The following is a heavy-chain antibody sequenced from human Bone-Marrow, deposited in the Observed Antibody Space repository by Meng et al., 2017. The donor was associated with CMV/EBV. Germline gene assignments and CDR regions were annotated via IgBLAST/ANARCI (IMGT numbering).Heavy chain of an antibody. CDR3: ARSPYCSSTSCSRGWFDP. CDR2: INPNNGDT. J-gene: IGHJ5*02. V-gene: IGHV1-2*02. CDR1: GYTFTGYY. Sequence: ASVKVSCKASGYTFTGYYMHWVRQAPGQGLEWMGWINPNNGDTKYSQNFQGRVTLTRDTSISTAYMELSSLRSGDTAVYYCARSPYCSSTSCSRGWFDPWGQGTLVTVSS. D-gene: IGHD2-2*01.